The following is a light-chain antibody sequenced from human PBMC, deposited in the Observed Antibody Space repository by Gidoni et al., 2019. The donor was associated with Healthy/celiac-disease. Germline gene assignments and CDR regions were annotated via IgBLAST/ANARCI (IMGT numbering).Light chain of an antibody. V-gene: IGKV3-15*01. CDR2: GAS. CDR3: QQDNNWPPWT. J-gene: IGKJ2*02. CDR1: QSVSSN. Sequence: EIVMTQSPATLSVSPGERATLSCRASQSVSSNLAWYQQKPGQAPRLLIYGASTRATGIPARFSGSGSGTEFTLTISSLQSEDFAVYYCQQDNNWPPWTFGQXTKLEIK.